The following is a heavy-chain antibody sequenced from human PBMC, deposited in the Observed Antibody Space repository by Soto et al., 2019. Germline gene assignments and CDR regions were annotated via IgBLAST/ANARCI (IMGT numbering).Heavy chain of an antibody. CDR2: ISSSSSTI. V-gene: IGHV3-48*02. CDR3: ARGPALWFGEFFLGTDI. CDR1: GFTFSSYS. J-gene: IGHJ6*02. Sequence: GGSLRLSCAASGFTFSSYSMNWVRQAPGKGLEWVSYISSSSSTIYYADSVKGRFTISRDNAKNSLYLQMNSLRDEDTAVYYCARGPALWFGEFFLGTDICGQGTTLTV. D-gene: IGHD3-10*01.